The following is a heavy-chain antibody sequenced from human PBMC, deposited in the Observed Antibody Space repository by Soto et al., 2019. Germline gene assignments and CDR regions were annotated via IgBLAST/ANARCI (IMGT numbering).Heavy chain of an antibody. V-gene: IGHV3-30*18. CDR3: GKALGYFDWLTIFDY. CDR2: ISYDGSNK. Sequence: QVQLVESGGGVVQPGRSLRLYCAASGFTFSRYGMHWVLQAAGKGLELVAVISYDGSNKNYGDSVNGRFTISRDKSKNTLYLQMNSLRAEDTVVYYCGKALGYFDWLTIFDYWGQGTLVTVSS. J-gene: IGHJ4*02. CDR1: GFTFSRYG. D-gene: IGHD3-9*01.